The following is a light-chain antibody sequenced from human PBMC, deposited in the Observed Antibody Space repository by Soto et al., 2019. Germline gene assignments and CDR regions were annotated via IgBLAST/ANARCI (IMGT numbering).Light chain of an antibody. Sequence: EIVFTQSPGTLSLSPGERATLSCRASQSVSNNYLAWYQQKPGQAPRLLIYGASNRATGIPDRFSGSGSGTDFTLTISRLEPEDFAVYYCQQYGSSGTFGQGTKGEIK. CDR1: QSVSNNY. CDR2: GAS. CDR3: QQYGSSGT. V-gene: IGKV3-20*01. J-gene: IGKJ1*01.